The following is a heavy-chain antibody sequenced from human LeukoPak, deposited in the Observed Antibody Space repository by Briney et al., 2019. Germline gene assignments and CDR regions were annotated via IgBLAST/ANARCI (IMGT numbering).Heavy chain of an antibody. J-gene: IGHJ4*02. CDR2: ISGSGGST. CDR3: AKDWSAAAGYYYFDY. CDR1: GFTFSDYY. Sequence: GGSLRLSCAASGFTFSDYYMSWIRQAPGKGLEWVSAISGSGGSTYQTDSVKGRFTISRDNSKNTLYLQMNSLRAEDTAVYYCAKDWSAAAGYYYFDYWGQGTLVTVSS. V-gene: IGHV3-23*01. D-gene: IGHD6-13*01.